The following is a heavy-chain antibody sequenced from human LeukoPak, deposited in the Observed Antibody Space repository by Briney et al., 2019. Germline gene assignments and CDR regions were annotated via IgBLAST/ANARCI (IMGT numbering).Heavy chain of an antibody. CDR2: IKPNSGDT. V-gene: IGHV1-2*02. D-gene: IGHD2-2*01. J-gene: IGHJ6*03. Sequence: ASVTVSCKASGFTLTDYIHWVRQDPSQGLEWMGWIKPNSGDTDYAQKFQGRVTMTRHTSISTVYMELSSLRSDDTAVYYCARADSVPAGDYHYWYMDVWGKGTTVTVSS. CDR3: ARADSVPAGDYHYWYMDV. CDR1: GFTLTDY.